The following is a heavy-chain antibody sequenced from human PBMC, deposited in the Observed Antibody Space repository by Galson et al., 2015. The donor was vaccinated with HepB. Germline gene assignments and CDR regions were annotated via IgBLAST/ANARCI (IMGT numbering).Heavy chain of an antibody. J-gene: IGHJ6*02. CDR3: ARGGYQLLYYYYGMDV. CDR1: GGSFSGYY. V-gene: IGHV4-34*01. Sequence: SEPLSLTCAVYGGSFSGYYWSWIRQPPGKGLEWIGEINHSGSTNYNPSLKSRVTISVDTSKNQFSLKLSSVTAADTAVYYCARGGYQLLYYYYGMDVWGQGTTVTVSS. D-gene: IGHD2-2*01. CDR2: INHSGST.